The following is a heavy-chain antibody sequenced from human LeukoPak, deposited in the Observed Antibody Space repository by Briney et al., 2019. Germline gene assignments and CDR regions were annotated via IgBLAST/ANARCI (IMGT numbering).Heavy chain of an antibody. V-gene: IGHV1-18*01. J-gene: IGHJ5*02. CDR3: ARDELIRFGELLSITGWFDP. CDR2: ISAYNGNT. Sequence: GASVKVSCKASGYTFTSYDINWVRQATGQGLEWMGWISAYNGNTNYAQKLQGRVTMTTDTSTSTAYMELRSLRSDDTAVYYCARDELIRFGELLSITGWFDPWGQGTLVTVSS. D-gene: IGHD3-10*01. CDR1: GYTFTSYD.